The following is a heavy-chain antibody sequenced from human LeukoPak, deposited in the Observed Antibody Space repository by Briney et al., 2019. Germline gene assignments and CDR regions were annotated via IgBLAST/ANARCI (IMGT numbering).Heavy chain of an antibody. J-gene: IGHJ4*02. CDR2: IKQDGSEK. CDR3: ARARIVVVSANYFDY. Sequence: GGSLRLSCAASGFTFSSYWMSWVRQAPGKGLEWVANIKQDGSEKYYVDSVKGRFTISRDNAKNSLYLQMNSLRAEDTAIYYCARARIVVVSANYFDYWGQGILVTVSS. D-gene: IGHD2-21*01. V-gene: IGHV3-7*01. CDR1: GFTFSSYW.